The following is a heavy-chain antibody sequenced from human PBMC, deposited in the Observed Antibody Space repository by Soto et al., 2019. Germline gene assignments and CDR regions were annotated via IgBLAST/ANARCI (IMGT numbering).Heavy chain of an antibody. D-gene: IGHD5-12*01. CDR1: GFTFSNAW. Sequence: PGGSLRLSXAASGFTFSNAWMSWVRQAPGKGLEWVGRIKSKTDGGTTDYAAPVKGRFTISRDDSKNTLYLQMNSLKTEDTAVYYCTIQRGYSGYDPLWGQGTLVTVSS. V-gene: IGHV3-15*01. J-gene: IGHJ4*02. CDR2: IKSKTDGGTT. CDR3: TIQRGYSGYDPL.